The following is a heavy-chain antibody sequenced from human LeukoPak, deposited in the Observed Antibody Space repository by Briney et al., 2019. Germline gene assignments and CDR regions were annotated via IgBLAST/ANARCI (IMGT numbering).Heavy chain of an antibody. D-gene: IGHD3-22*01. J-gene: IGHJ4*02. CDR2: IYYSGST. V-gene: IGHV4-31*03. CDR1: GGSISSGGCY. Sequence: SQTLSLTCTVSGGSISSGGCYWSWIRQPPGKGLEWIGYIYYSGSTHYNPSLKSRLTISVDTSKNQFSLKLSSVTAADTAVYYCASWHYYDSSGYLVGGGYADYWGQGTLVTVSS. CDR3: ASWHYYDSSGYLVGGGYADY.